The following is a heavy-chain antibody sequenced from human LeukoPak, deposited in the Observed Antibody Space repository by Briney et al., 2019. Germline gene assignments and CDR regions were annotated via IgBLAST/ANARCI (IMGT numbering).Heavy chain of an antibody. CDR2: IIPIFGAT. V-gene: IGHV1-69*06. Sequence: SVKVSCKASGGTFSSYAISWVRQAPGQGLEWMGGIIPIFGATNYAQKFQGRVTITADKSTSTAYMELSSLRSEDTAVYYCAREIGYCSSTSCDNWFDPWGQGTLVTVSS. CDR1: GGTFSSYA. D-gene: IGHD2-2*01. J-gene: IGHJ5*02. CDR3: AREIGYCSSTSCDNWFDP.